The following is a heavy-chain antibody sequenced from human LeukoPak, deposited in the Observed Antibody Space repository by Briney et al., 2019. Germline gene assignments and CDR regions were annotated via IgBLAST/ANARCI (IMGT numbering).Heavy chain of an antibody. V-gene: IGHV1-69*15. Sequence: VASVKVSCKASGGTFSSYAISWVRQAPGQGLEWMGRIIPIFGIADYAQKFQGRVTITADESTSTAYMELSSLRSEDTAVYYCAISTQRGVTTFDYWGQGTLVTVSS. CDR1: GGTFSSYA. D-gene: IGHD4-17*01. CDR2: IIPIFGIA. J-gene: IGHJ4*02. CDR3: AISTQRGVTTFDY.